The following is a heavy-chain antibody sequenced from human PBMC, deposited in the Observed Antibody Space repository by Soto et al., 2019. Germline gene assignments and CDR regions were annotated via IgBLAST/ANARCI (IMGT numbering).Heavy chain of an antibody. D-gene: IGHD6-19*01. CDR3: ARSGIAVAGTYYYYGMDV. CDR2: IYYGGIT. V-gene: IGHV4-31*03. J-gene: IGHJ6*02. Sequence: SETLSLTCSVSGGSITSGGYYWNWIRQHPGKGLEWIGYIYYGGITYYNPSLKSRITISVDTSKNQFSLKLSSVTAADTAVYYCARSGIAVAGTYYYYGMDVWGQGTTVTVSS. CDR1: GGSITSGGYY.